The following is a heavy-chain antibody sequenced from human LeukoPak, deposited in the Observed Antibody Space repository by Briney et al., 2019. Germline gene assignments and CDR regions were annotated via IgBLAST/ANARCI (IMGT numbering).Heavy chain of an antibody. CDR3: AAAPILRGEGGEHYKYGMHV. CDR1: VGSINSAHW. Sequence: SGTLSLTCGGSVGSINSAHWWTWVRQSPGKGLEWIGEIHHNGTRNYNPSLKSRVTISADTFKNHFSLILTSLTAADTAVYYCAAAPILRGEGGEHYKYGMHVWARRTTLIVSS. CDR2: IHHNGTR. V-gene: IGHV4-4*02. J-gene: IGHJ6*02. D-gene: IGHD2-2*02.